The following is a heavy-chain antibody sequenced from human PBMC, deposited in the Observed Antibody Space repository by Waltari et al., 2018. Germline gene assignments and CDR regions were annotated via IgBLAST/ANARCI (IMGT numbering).Heavy chain of an antibody. J-gene: IGHJ4*02. CDR2: IYYSGST. V-gene: IGHV4-59*01. CDR1: GGSISSYY. Sequence: QVQLQESGPGLVKPSETLSLTCTVSGGSISSYYWSWLRQPPGKGLEWIGYIYYSGSTNYNPALKSRVTISVDTSKNQFSLKLSSVTAADTAVYYCARVEGYYDSSGYYGALYFDYWGQGTLVTVSS. D-gene: IGHD3-22*01. CDR3: ARVEGYYDSSGYYGALYFDY.